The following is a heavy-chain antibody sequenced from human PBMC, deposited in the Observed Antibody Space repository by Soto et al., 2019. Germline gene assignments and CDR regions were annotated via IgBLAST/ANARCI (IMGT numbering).Heavy chain of an antibody. CDR2: TYYRSRWYN. V-gene: IGHV6-1*01. Sequence: SQTLSLTCVISGDSVSSNSAAWNWIRQSPSRGLEWLGRTYYRSRWYNDYAVSVRSRITVNADTSKNQFSLHLNSVTPEDTAVYYCAGTSSLHWYHLDVWDKGTTVTVSS. CDR1: GDSVSSNSAA. J-gene: IGHJ6*04. CDR3: AGTSSLHWYHLDV. D-gene: IGHD1-7*01.